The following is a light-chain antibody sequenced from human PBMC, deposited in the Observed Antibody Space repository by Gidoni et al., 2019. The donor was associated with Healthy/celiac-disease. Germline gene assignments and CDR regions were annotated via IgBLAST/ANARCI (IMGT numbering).Light chain of an antibody. CDR2: GAS. CDR3: QQYGSSPLFT. Sequence: IVLTQSPGTLSLSPGERATLSCRASQSVSSSYLAWYQQKPGQAPRLLIYGASSRATGIPDRFSGSGSGTDFTLTISRLEPEDVAVYYCQQYGSSPLFTFGPGTKVDIK. CDR1: QSVSSSY. V-gene: IGKV3-20*01. J-gene: IGKJ3*01.